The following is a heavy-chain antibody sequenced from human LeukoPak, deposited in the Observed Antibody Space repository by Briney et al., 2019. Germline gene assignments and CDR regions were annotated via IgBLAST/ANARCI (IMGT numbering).Heavy chain of an antibody. CDR3: ARYADYYDSSGYYRYFDY. V-gene: IGHV3-11*01. D-gene: IGHD3-22*01. CDR2: ISSSGSTI. J-gene: IGHJ4*02. CDR1: GFTFSDYY. Sequence: GGPLRLSCAASGFTFSDYYMSWIRQAPGKGLEWVSYISSSGSTIYYADSVKGRFTISRDNAKNSLYLQMNSLRAEDTAVYYCARYADYYDSSGYYRYFDYWGQGTLVTVSS.